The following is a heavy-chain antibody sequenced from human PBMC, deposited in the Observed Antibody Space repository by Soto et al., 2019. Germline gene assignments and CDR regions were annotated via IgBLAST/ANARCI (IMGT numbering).Heavy chain of an antibody. CDR1: GDSFTNYA. Sequence: QVLLVQSGAEMKQPGSSVSVSCRASGDSFTNYAFTWVRQAPGRGPEWLGGIILALGTPHYSQRFQGRLTITADESSSTVYMELGSLRLDDTAVYYCGRYCTNTKCRGGYYLDLWGQGTLLTVSS. J-gene: IGHJ5*02. D-gene: IGHD2-8*01. CDR2: IILALGTP. CDR3: GRYCTNTKCRGGYYLDL. V-gene: IGHV1-69*01.